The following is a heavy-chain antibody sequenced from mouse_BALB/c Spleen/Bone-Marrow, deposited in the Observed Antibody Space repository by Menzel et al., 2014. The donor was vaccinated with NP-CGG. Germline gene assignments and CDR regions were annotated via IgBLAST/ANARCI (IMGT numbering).Heavy chain of an antibody. Sequence: VQLQQPGAELVKPGASVKLPCTASGFNIKDTYMHWVKQRPEQGLEWIGRIDPANGYTKYDPKFQGKATITADTSSNTAYLQLSSLTSEDTAVYYCARLGFRYGYWFFDVWGAGTTVTVSS. J-gene: IGHJ1*01. D-gene: IGHD2-14*01. CDR2: IDPANGYT. CDR1: GFNIKDTY. V-gene: IGHV14-3*02. CDR3: ARLGFRYGYWFFDV.